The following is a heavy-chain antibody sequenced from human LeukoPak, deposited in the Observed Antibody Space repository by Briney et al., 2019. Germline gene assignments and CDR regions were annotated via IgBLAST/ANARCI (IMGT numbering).Heavy chain of an antibody. D-gene: IGHD3-22*01. CDR1: GCTFTSYG. V-gene: IGHV1-18*01. CDR3: ARAPWDYDSSGYYYIDY. Sequence: GASVKVSCKASGCTFTSYGISWVRQAPGQGLEWMGWISAYNGNTNYAQKLQGRVTMTTDTSTSTAYMELRSLRSDDTAVYYCARAPWDYDSSGYYYIDYWGQGTLVAVSS. J-gene: IGHJ4*02. CDR2: ISAYNGNT.